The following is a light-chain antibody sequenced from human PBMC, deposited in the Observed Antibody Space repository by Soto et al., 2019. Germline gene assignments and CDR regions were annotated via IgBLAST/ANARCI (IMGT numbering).Light chain of an antibody. CDR3: AAWEDSLNGVV. CDR1: SSNIGSNT. CDR2: SNN. J-gene: IGLJ2*01. Sequence: QSVLTQPPSASGTPGQRVTISCSGSSSNIGSNTVNWYQQLPGTAPKLLINSNNQRPSGVPDRFSGSKAGTSASLAIRGLQSEDEADYYCAAWEDSLNGVVFGVGTKLPVL. V-gene: IGLV1-44*01.